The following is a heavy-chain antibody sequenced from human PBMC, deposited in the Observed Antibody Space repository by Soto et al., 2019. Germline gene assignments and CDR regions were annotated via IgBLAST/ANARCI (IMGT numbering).Heavy chain of an antibody. CDR2: ISGSGGST. Sequence: GGSLRLSCAASGFTFSSYAMSWVRQAPGKGLEWVSAISGSGGSTYYADSVKGRFTISRDNSKNTLYLQMNSLRAEDTAVYYCAKRGGYSYVHPSYFDYWGQGTLVTVSS. D-gene: IGHD5-18*01. V-gene: IGHV3-23*01. CDR1: GFTFSSYA. CDR3: AKRGGYSYVHPSYFDY. J-gene: IGHJ4*02.